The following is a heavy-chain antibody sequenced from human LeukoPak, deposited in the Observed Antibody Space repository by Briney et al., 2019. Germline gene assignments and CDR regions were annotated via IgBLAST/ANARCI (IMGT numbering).Heavy chain of an antibody. CDR1: GFTFSGSA. D-gene: IGHD3-16*02. V-gene: IGHV3-73*01. CDR2: IRSKANSYAT. J-gene: IGHJ4*02. Sequence: GGSLRLSCAASGFTFSGSAMHWVRQASGKGLEWVGRIRSKANSYATAYAASVKGRFTISRDDSKNTAYLQMNSLRAEDTAVYYCARDLRITFGGVIVYDYWGQGTLVTVSS. CDR3: ARDLRITFGGVIVYDY.